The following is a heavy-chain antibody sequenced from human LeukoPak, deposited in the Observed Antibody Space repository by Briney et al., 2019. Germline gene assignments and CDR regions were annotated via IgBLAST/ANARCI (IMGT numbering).Heavy chain of an antibody. D-gene: IGHD2-2*01. Sequence: KPSETLSLTCTVSGGSITDYYWSWIRQPAGKGLEWIGRLYTSGSTKYNPSLKSRVTISLDTSKNQFSLKLSSVTAADTAVYYCARDGGVVVPTAPAVFDIWGQGTMVTVSS. CDR3: ARDGGVVVPTAPAVFDI. CDR2: LYTSGST. J-gene: IGHJ3*02. V-gene: IGHV4-4*07. CDR1: GGSITDYY.